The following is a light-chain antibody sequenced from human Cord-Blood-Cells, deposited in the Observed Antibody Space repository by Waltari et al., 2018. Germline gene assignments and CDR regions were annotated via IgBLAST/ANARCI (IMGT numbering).Light chain of an antibody. CDR2: EVS. J-gene: IGLJ1*01. CDR1: SSDVGGYNY. Sequence: QSALTQPASVSGSPGQSITISCTGTSSDVGGYNYVSWYQQHPGKAPKLMIYEVSNRPSGVFNRFSGSKSGNTASLTISGLQAEDEADYYCSSYTSSSTLGFGTGTKVTVL. V-gene: IGLV2-14*01. CDR3: SSYTSSSTLG.